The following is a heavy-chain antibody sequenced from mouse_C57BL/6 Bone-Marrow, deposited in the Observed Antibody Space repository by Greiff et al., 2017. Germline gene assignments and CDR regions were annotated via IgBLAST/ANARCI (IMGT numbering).Heavy chain of an antibody. D-gene: IGHD1-1*01. Sequence: VKVEESGPGLVQPSQSLSITCTVSGFSLTSYGVHWVRQSPGKGLEWLGVIWSGGSTDYNAAFISRLSISKDNSKSQVFFKMNSLQADDTAIYYCARKSSRVLYWYFDVWGTGTTVTVSS. V-gene: IGHV2-2*01. CDR2: IWSGGST. CDR1: GFSLTSYG. CDR3: ARKSSRVLYWYFDV. J-gene: IGHJ1*03.